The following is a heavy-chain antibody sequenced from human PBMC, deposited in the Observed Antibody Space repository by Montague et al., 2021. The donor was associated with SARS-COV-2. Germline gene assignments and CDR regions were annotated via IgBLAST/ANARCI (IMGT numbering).Heavy chain of an antibody. CDR3: SRLSHKMPEAAFDI. V-gene: IGHV4-59*08. CDR1: GGSISSDN. CDR2: SYYSGST. D-gene: IGHD2-2*01. Sequence: SETLSLTCTVSGGSISSDNYYWIWQRPPTGQELIWISYYSGSTNYNPSLHRRVPITVDTSKNKYSLKLSSVTAADTAVYYCSRLSHKMPEAAFDIWGQGTMVTVSS. J-gene: IGHJ3*02.